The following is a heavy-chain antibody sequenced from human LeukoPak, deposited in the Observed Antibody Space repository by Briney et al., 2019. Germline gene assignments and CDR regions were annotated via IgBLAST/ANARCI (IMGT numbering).Heavy chain of an antibody. CDR3: AGNIVVVPAAIGGWFDP. D-gene: IGHD2-2*02. V-gene: IGHV4-30-2*01. CDR1: GGSISSGGYS. J-gene: IGHJ5*02. CDR2: IYHSGST. Sequence: SETLSLTCAVSGGSISSGGYSWSWIRQPPGKGLEWIGYIYHSGSTYYNPSLKSRVTISVDRSKNQFSLKLSSVTAADTAVYYCAGNIVVVPAAIGGWFDPWGQGTLVTVSS.